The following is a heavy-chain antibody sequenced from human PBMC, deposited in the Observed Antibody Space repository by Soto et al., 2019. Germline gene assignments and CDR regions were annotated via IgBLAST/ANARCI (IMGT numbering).Heavy chain of an antibody. D-gene: IGHD2-2*01. CDR3: AKGGYAGVYFGGGHFDY. CDR2: ISYDGSNQ. J-gene: IGHJ4*02. V-gene: IGHV3-30*18. Sequence: QVQLVESGGGVVQPGRSLRLSCAASGFTFSTYTMHWVRQAPGKGLEWVALISYDGSNQYYADSVRGRFTISRDNSKNRVLLQMSGLRAEDTATYACAKGGYAGVYFGGGHFDYWGQGTLVTVSS. CDR1: GFTFSTYT.